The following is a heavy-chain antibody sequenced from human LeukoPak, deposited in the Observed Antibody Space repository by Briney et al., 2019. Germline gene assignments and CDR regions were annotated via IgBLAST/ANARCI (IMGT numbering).Heavy chain of an antibody. CDR1: GGSINRSTYY. CDR2: IYYSGST. D-gene: IGHD6-25*01. V-gene: IGHV4-39*07. Sequence: SETLSLTCTVSGGSINRSTYYWGWIRQPPGKGLEWIGSIYYSGSTYYNPSLKSRVTISVDTSKNQFSLKLTSVTAADTAVYYCAREGGFYRPLDYSGQGTLVTVSS. CDR3: AREGGFYRPLDY. J-gene: IGHJ4*02.